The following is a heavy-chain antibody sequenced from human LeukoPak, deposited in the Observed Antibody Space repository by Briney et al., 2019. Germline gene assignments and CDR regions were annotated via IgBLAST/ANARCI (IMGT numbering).Heavy chain of an antibody. D-gene: IGHD6-13*01. V-gene: IGHV4-39*01. CDR1: GGSISSSNYY. J-gene: IGHJ5*02. CDR3: ARMVEYSSSWYNCFDP. Sequence: PSETLSLTCTVSGGSISSSNYYWGWHRQPPGKGMEWLGSIYYSGSTYYNPSLKSRATISVYTSKNQFSLKLSSVTAVDTAVYYCARMVEYSSSWYNCFDPWGQGTLFTVSS. CDR2: IYYSGST.